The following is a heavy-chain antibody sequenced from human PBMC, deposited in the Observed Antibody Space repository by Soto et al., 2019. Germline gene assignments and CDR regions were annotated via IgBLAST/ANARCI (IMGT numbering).Heavy chain of an antibody. CDR1: GGSISNFY. CDR3: ARGTSSSGWYAENWFDP. CDR2: IYYSGST. V-gene: IGHV4-59*01. D-gene: IGHD6-19*01. Sequence: PSETLCLTCTVSGGSISNFYWSWIRQPPGKGLEWIGYIYYSGSTNYNPSLKSRVTISVDTSKNQFSLKLSSVTAADTAVYYCARGTSSSGWYAENWFDPWGQGTLVTVSS. J-gene: IGHJ5*02.